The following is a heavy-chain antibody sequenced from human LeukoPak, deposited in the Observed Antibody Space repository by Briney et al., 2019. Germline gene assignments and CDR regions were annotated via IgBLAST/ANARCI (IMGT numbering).Heavy chain of an antibody. Sequence: SVKVSCKAPGGTFSRFTISWVRQAPGQGFEWMGGITPIFGTANYAQKFQGRVTITADESTSTAYMELSSLRSEDTAVYYCARETQQQLVLNGKHGFDPWGQGTLVTVSS. D-gene: IGHD6-13*01. CDR1: GGTFSRFT. CDR3: ARETQQQLVLNGKHGFDP. V-gene: IGHV1-69*13. CDR2: ITPIFGTA. J-gene: IGHJ5*02.